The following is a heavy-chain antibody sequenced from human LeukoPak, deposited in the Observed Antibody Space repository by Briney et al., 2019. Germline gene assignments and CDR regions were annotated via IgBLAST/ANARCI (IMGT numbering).Heavy chain of an antibody. J-gene: IGHJ3*02. Sequence: SETLSLTCTISRGSIRSSSWTWIRQPAGKGLEWIGLVLTSGTAIYNPSLKSRVTMSLDTSKSHFSLNVTSVTAADTAVYYCTRVSYFAFWSGSYSSTPGDAFDIWGQGTLVTVSS. D-gene: IGHD3-3*01. V-gene: IGHV4-4*07. CDR2: VLTSGTA. CDR1: RGSIRSSS. CDR3: TRVSYFAFWSGSYSSTPGDAFDI.